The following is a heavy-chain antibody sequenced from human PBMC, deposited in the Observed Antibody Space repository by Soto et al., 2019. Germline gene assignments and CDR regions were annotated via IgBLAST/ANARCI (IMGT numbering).Heavy chain of an antibody. D-gene: IGHD3-3*01. CDR1: GGSISSYY. CDR3: ASYDFWSGYGYFDY. V-gene: IGHV4-59*01. CDR2: IYYSGST. J-gene: IGHJ4*02. Sequence: SETLSLTGTVSGGSISSYYWSWIRQPPGKGLEWIGYIYYSGSTNYNPSLKSRVTISVDTSKNQFSLKLSSVTAADTAVYYCASYDFWSGYGYFDYWGQGTLVTVSS.